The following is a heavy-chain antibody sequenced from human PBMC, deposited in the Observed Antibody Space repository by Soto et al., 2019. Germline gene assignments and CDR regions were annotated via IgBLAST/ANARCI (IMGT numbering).Heavy chain of an antibody. CDR1: GGSTMISSYY. V-gene: IGHV4-39*01. Sequence: SETLSLTCDVSGGSTMISSYYCAWIRQPPGKGLEWIGSMYYSGSTYYNPSLKSRVTMSVDTSKNQFSLRLNSVTAADTAVYYCARQNIAAAGTVFLDYWGQGTLVTVSS. CDR2: MYYSGST. CDR3: ARQNIAAAGTVFLDY. J-gene: IGHJ4*02. D-gene: IGHD6-13*01.